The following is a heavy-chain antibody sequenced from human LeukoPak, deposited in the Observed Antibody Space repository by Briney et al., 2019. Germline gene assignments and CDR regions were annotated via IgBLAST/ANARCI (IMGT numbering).Heavy chain of an antibody. J-gene: IGHJ6*03. CDR3: ARAIDYDFWSGSLYYYYMDV. V-gene: IGHV7-4-1*02. CDR1: GYTFTSYA. D-gene: IGHD3-3*01. CDR2: INTNTGNP. Sequence: ASVKVSCKASGYTFTSYAMNWVRQAPGQGLEWMGWINTNTGNPTYAQGFTGRFVFSLDTSVSTAYLQISSLKAEDTAVYYCARAIDYDFWSGSLYYYYMDVWGKGTTVTVSS.